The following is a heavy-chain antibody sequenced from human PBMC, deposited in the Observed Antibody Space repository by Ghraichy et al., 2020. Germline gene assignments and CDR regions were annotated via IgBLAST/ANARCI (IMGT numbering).Heavy chain of an antibody. CDR2: IKQDGSEE. D-gene: IGHD6-13*01. CDR1: GFIFSGYW. Sequence: GGSLRLSCAASGFIFSGYWMSWVRQAPGKGLEWVASIKQDGSEEHYVDSVKGRFTISRDNAKNSVSLQMNSLRAEDTAVYYCAKNIVAAGKYYYYYYGMDVSGQETTVTVSS. J-gene: IGHJ6*02. V-gene: IGHV3-7*01. CDR3: AKNIVAAGKYYYYYYGMDV.